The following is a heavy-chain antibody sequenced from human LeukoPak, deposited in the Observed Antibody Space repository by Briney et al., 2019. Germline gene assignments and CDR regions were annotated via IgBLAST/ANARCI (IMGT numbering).Heavy chain of an antibody. CDR3: ARDPSIAAADWFDP. J-gene: IGHJ5*02. CDR1: GFTFSSYA. V-gene: IGHV3-64*01. Sequence: GRSLRLSCAASGFTFSSYAMHWVRQAPGKGLEYVSAISSNGGSTYYANSVKGRFTISRDNAKNSLYLQMNSLRAEDTAVYYCARDPSIAAADWFDPWGQGTLVTVSS. D-gene: IGHD6-13*01. CDR2: ISSNGGST.